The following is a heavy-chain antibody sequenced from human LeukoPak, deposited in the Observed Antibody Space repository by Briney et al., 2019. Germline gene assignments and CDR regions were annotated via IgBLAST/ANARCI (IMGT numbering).Heavy chain of an antibody. CDR1: GFTFSSYA. CDR3: AKQFLETN. CDR2: INAVDSDT. D-gene: IGHD1-1*01. Sequence: GGSLRLSCAASGFTFSSYAMTWVRQAPGKGPEWVSTINAVDSDTYYADSVKGRFTVSRDNSKNTLFLQMTSLRAEDTAVYYCAKQFLETNWGQGTLVTVSS. V-gene: IGHV3-23*01. J-gene: IGHJ4*02.